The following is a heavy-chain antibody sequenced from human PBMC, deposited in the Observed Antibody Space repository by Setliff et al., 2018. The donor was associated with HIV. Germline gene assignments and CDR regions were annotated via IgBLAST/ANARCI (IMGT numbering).Heavy chain of an antibody. J-gene: IGHJ3*02. CDR2: IYYNGNT. CDR1: GGSISSTTYW. Sequence: PSETLSLTCTVSGGSISSTTYWWDWIRQPPGKGLEWIGTIYYNGNTFYDPSLKSRVTIPIDMSKNQFSLKLTSVAAADTAVYYCAKRPGYGYPFHIWGRGTMVTVSS. CDR3: AKRPGYGYPFHI. D-gene: IGHD5-18*01. V-gene: IGHV4-39*01.